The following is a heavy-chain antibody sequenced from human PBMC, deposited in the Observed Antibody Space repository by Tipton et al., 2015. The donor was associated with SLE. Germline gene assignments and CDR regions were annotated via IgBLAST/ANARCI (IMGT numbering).Heavy chain of an antibody. Sequence: SLRLSCTASSFTFSSYWMHWVRQVPGKGLVWVSEIDPDGSRTNYADYVEGRFTISRGNAKNTLSLQMNSLRVDDTGVYYCASLSAPSDYWGQGTLVTVSS. J-gene: IGHJ4*02. V-gene: IGHV3-74*01. CDR3: ASLSAPSDY. CDR1: SFTFSSYW. CDR2: IDPDGSRT.